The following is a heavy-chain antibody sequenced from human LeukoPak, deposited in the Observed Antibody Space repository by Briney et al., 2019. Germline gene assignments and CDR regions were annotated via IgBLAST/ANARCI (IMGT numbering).Heavy chain of an antibody. V-gene: IGHV4-59*01. J-gene: IGHJ1*01. CDR1: LGSISGYY. Sequence: TSETLSLTSASGLGSISGYYWSFIRQPPGKGLEWIGYIYNRGSTNYNPSLKSRVTMSVDTSKNQYSLKVTSVTPADTAVYYCARGREQLHFTNEWSQGSLATVSS. D-gene: IGHD1-26*01. CDR3: ARGREQLHFTNE. CDR2: IYNRGST.